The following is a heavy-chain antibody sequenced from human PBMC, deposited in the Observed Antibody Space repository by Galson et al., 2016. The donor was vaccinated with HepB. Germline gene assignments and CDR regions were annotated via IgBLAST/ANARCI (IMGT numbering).Heavy chain of an antibody. CDR1: GFTFSTYW. CDR2: IKEDGSER. Sequence: SLRLSCAASGFTFSTYWMTWVRQAPGKGLEWVANIKEDGSERYYADSVRGRFTISRDNAKNSLYLQMNSLRAVDAAVYYCAREPGYNYGFTWGYWGQGTRVTVSS. CDR3: AREPGYNYGFTWGY. D-gene: IGHD5-18*01. J-gene: IGHJ4*02. V-gene: IGHV3-7*01.